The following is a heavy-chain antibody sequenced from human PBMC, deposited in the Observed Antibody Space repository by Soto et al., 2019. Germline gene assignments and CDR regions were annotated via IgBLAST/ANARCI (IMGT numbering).Heavy chain of an antibody. CDR1: GFTFSSYS. J-gene: IGHJ4*02. D-gene: IGHD3-10*01. V-gene: IGHV3-48*01. Sequence: GGSLRLSCAAPGFTFSSYSMNWVRQAPGKGLEWVSYISSSSSTIYYADSVKGRFTISRDNAKNSLYLQMNSLRAEDTAVYYCARVVPLSGPDYWGQGTLVTVSS. CDR2: ISSSSSTI. CDR3: ARVVPLSGPDY.